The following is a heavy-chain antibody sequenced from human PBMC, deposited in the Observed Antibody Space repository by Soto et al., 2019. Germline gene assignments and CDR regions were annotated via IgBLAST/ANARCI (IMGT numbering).Heavy chain of an antibody. CDR2: IRNDGSVK. Sequence: GGSLRLSCEASGFNFRSKDMHWVRQAPGKGLDWVATIRNDGSVKDYADSVKGRFTISRDNSKNTLYLQMNSLRAEDTAVYYCAKDLGRDGYNLYYFDYWGQGTLVTVSS. CDR3: AKDLGRDGYNLYYFDY. CDR1: GFNFRSKD. D-gene: IGHD5-12*01. V-gene: IGHV3-30*02. J-gene: IGHJ4*02.